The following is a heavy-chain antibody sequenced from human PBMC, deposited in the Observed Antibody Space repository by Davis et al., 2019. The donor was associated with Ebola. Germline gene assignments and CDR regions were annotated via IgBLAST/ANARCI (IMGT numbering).Heavy chain of an antibody. V-gene: IGHV3-21*04. CDR1: GFSISSHS. Sequence: PGGSLRLSCAASGFSISSHSMNWVRQAPGKGLECVSSIGSTTNFIYYADSVKGRFTISRDNSKNTLYLQMNSLRADDTAVYYCALDRPNFHESTGGYYRSGGDCWGQGTLVIVAS. J-gene: IGHJ4*02. CDR2: IGSTTNFI. D-gene: IGHD3-22*01. CDR3: ALDRPNFHESTGGYYRSGGDC.